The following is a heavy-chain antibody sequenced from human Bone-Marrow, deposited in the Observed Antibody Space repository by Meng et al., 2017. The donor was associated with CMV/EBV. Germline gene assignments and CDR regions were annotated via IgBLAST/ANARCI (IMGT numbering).Heavy chain of an antibody. D-gene: IGHD3-10*01. CDR3: AREQAGDYGSGQDALDI. Sequence: SVKVSCKASGGTFSSYAISWVRQAPGQGLEWMGGIIPIFGTANYAQKFQGRVTITTDESTSTAYMELSSLRSEDTAVYYCAREQAGDYGSGQDALDIWGQGTMVSVSS. CDR2: IIPIFGTA. CDR1: GGTFSSYA. J-gene: IGHJ3*02. V-gene: IGHV1-69*05.